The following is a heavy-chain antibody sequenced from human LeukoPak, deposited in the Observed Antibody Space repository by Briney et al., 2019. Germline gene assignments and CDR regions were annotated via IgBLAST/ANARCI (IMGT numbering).Heavy chain of an antibody. CDR2: IRSSSSTI. Sequence: GGSLRLSCAASGFTFSSYSMNWVRQAPGKGLEWVSYIRSSSSTIYYADSVKGRFTISRDNAKNSLYLQMNSLRAEDTAVYYCARDGSGRVPEMSAPDYWGQGTLVAVSS. V-gene: IGHV3-48*01. CDR1: GFTFSSYS. D-gene: IGHD3-10*01. CDR3: ARDGSGRVPEMSAPDY. J-gene: IGHJ4*02.